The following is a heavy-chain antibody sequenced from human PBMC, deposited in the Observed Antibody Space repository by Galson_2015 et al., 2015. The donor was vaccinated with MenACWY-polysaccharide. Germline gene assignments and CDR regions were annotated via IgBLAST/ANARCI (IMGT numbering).Heavy chain of an antibody. J-gene: IGHJ6*02. CDR2: IKQDGSEK. Sequence: SLRLSCAASGFTFSGYYMSWVRQAPGKGLEWVANIKQDGSEKYYVDSVKGRFTISRDNAKSSLYLQMNSLRAEDTAVYYCARVLEPYITSYYYGLDVWGQGTLVTVSS. V-gene: IGHV3-7*04. D-gene: IGHD1-1*01. CDR1: GFTFSGYY. CDR3: ARVLEPYITSYYYGLDV.